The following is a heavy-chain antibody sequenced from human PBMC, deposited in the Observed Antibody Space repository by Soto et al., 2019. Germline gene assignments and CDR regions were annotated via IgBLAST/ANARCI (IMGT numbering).Heavy chain of an antibody. CDR2: ISGSGGST. V-gene: IGHV3-23*01. J-gene: IGHJ6*02. D-gene: IGHD2-2*01. CDR3: AKVIPPDQMSRYYHYYGMDV. Sequence: VGSLRLSCAASGLTISRYAMSWVRQAPGKGLEWVSAISGSGGSTYYADSVKGRFTISRDNSKNTLYLQMNSLRAEDTAVYYCAKVIPPDQMSRYYHYYGMDVWGQGTTVTVSS. CDR1: GLTISRYA.